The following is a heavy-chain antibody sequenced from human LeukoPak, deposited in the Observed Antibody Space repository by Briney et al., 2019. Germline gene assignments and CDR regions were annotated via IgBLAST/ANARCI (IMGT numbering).Heavy chain of an antibody. V-gene: IGHV3-48*01. J-gene: IGHJ6*03. D-gene: IGHD3-10*01. Sequence: GGSLRLSCAASGFTFSSYSMNWVRQAPGKGLEWVSYISSSSSTIYYADSVKGRFTISRDNAKNSLYLQMNSLRAEDTAVYYCAREGLRFGAYMDVWGKGTTVTVSS. CDR3: AREGLRFGAYMDV. CDR2: ISSSSSTI. CDR1: GFTFSSYS.